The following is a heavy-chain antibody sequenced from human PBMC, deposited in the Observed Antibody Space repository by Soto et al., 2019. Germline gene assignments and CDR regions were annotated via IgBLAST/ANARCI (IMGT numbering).Heavy chain of an antibody. Sequence: QVQLQESGPGLVKPSQTLSLTCTVSGGSISSGGYYWSWIRQHPGKGLEWIGYIYYSGSTYYNPSLKSRVTISVDTSKNQFSLKLSSLTAADTAVYYCARVNSHDYVLTGLWFDPWGQGTLVTVSS. CDR1: GGSISSGGYY. J-gene: IGHJ5*02. D-gene: IGHD4-17*01. V-gene: IGHV4-31*03. CDR3: ARVNSHDYVLTGLWFDP. CDR2: IYYSGST.